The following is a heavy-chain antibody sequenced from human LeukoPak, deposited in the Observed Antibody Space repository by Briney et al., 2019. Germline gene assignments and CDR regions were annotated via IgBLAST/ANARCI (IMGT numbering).Heavy chain of an antibody. CDR2: INHSGST. CDR1: GGSISSSSYY. CDR3: ARRRFGEFPFDY. D-gene: IGHD3-10*01. Sequence: SETLSPTCTVSGGSISSSSYYWGWIRQPPGKGLEWIGEINHSGSTNYNPSLKSRVTISVDTSKNQFSLKLSSVTAADTAVYYCARRRFGEFPFDYWGQGTLVTVSS. V-gene: IGHV4-39*07. J-gene: IGHJ4*02.